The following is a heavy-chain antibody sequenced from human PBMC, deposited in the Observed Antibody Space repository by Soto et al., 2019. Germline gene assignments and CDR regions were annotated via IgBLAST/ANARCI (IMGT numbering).Heavy chain of an antibody. J-gene: IGHJ6*02. Sequence: GGSLRLSCAASGFTFSSYGMHWVRQAPGKGLEWVAVISYDGSNKYYADSVKGRFTISRDNSKNTLYLQMNSLRAEDTAVYYCAKDVVVGANPGLGDYSYYYGMDVWGQGTTVTVSS. V-gene: IGHV3-30*18. CDR2: ISYDGSNK. CDR1: GFTFSSYG. D-gene: IGHD1-26*01. CDR3: AKDVVVGANPGLGDYSYYYGMDV.